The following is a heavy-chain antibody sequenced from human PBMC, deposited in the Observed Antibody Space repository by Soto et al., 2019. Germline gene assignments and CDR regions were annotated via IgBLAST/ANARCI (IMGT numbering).Heavy chain of an antibody. D-gene: IGHD2-15*01. V-gene: IGHV1-69*12. CDR1: GGTFSTYA. Sequence: QDHLVQSGAAVKKPASSVKISCRSTGGTFSTYAFSWVRQAPGQGLEWMGGIIPMFATPIYAQKYQGRVTNTADDSTSTGYIEVARLRSNDTAVYFCARGEYDVVVMAGTSRAYQHSSHGMGVWGQGASVSVSS. CDR3: ARGEYDVVVMAGTSRAYQHSSHGMGV. J-gene: IGHJ6*01. CDR2: IIPMFATP.